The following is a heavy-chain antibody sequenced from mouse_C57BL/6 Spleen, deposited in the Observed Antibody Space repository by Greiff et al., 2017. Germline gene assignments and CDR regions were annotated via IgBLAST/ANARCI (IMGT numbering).Heavy chain of an antibody. CDR3: AREDPITTVDSFDY. V-gene: IGHV1-80*01. Sequence: QVQLQQSGAELVKPGASVKISCKASGYVFSSYWMNWVKQRPGKGLEWIGQIYPGDGDTNYNGKFKGKATLTADKSSSTAYMQLSSLTSEDSAVYFCAREDPITTVDSFDYWGQGTTLTVSS. CDR1: GYVFSSYW. D-gene: IGHD1-1*01. J-gene: IGHJ2*01. CDR2: IYPGDGDT.